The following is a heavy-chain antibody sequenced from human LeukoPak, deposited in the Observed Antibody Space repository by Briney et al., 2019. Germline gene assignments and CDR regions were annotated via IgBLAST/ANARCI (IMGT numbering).Heavy chain of an antibody. CDR2: VSGSGGST. J-gene: IGHJ4*02. CDR3: AKSRETSSWHPFDY. D-gene: IGHD6-13*01. CDR1: GFTFSSYA. V-gene: IGHV3-23*01. Sequence: GGSLRLSCAASGFTFSSYAMTWVRQAPGKGLEWVSTVSGSGGSTYYADSVKGRFTISRDSSKNTLYLQMNSLRAEDTAVYYCAKSRETSSWHPFDYWGQGTLVTAPS.